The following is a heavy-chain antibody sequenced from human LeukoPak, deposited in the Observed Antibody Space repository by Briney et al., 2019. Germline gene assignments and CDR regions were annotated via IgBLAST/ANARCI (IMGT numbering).Heavy chain of an antibody. CDR2: ISHDGGST. J-gene: IGHJ4*02. Sequence: GGSLRLSCAASGFSFSSYAMSWVRQAPGKGLEWVSHISHDGGSTYYADSVKGRFTISRDNSKNTLYLQMSSLEDEDTAIYYCAKVKVYFDNWGQGTLVTVSS. CDR1: GFSFSSYA. CDR3: AKVKVYFDN. V-gene: IGHV3-23*01.